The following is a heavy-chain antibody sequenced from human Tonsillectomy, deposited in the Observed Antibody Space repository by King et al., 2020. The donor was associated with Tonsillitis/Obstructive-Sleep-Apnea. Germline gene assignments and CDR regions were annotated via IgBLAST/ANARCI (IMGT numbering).Heavy chain of an antibody. CDR1: GFSLSTSGVG. V-gene: IGHV2-5*02. D-gene: IGHD6-6*01. CDR3: AHRRGPMAARPVDY. Sequence: TLKESGPTLVKPTQTLTLTCTFSGFSLSTSGVGVGWIRQPPGKALEWLALIYWDDDKRYSPSLKSRLTITKDTSKNQVVLTMTNMDPVDTATYYCAHRRGPMAARPVDYWGQGTLVTVSS. J-gene: IGHJ4*02. CDR2: IYWDDDK.